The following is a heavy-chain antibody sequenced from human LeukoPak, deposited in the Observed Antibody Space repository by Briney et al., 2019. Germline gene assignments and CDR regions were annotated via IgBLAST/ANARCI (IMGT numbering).Heavy chain of an antibody. CDR3: ARDRTPGGYFDY. J-gene: IGHJ4*02. CDR2: INVDGSEK. V-gene: IGHV3-7*01. CDR1: GFSLSNHW. Sequence: GGSLRLSCAASGFSLSNHWVTWVRQAPGKGPGWVAHINVDGSEKDFLDSVRGRFTISRDNSKNSLYLQMNSLRAEDTAVYYCARDRTPGGYFDYWGQGTLVTVSS. D-gene: IGHD1-14*01.